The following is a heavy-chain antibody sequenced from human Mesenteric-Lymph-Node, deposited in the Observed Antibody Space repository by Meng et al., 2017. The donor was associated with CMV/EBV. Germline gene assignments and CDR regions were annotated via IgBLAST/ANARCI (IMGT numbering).Heavy chain of an antibody. CDR3: AIQLGIAVAGHYFDY. CDR1: GFTFSKYA. V-gene: IGHV3-66*02. D-gene: IGHD6-19*01. Sequence: GGSLRLSCAASGFTFSKYAVSWVRQAPGKGLEWVSVIYSGGSTYYADSVKGRFTISRDNSKNTLYLQMNSLRAEDTAVYYCAIQLGIAVAGHYFDYWGQGTLVTVSS. CDR2: IYSGGST. J-gene: IGHJ4*02.